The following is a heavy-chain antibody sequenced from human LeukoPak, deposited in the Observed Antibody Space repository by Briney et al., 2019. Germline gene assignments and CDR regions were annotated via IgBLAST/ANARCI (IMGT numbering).Heavy chain of an antibody. CDR3: ATTSGDFLFNWFDP. V-gene: IGHV4-39*01. D-gene: IGHD3-10*01. CDR2: IYYSGST. CDR1: GGSIISSSYY. Sequence: SETLSLTCTVSGGSIISSSYYWGWIRQPPGKGLEWIGSIYYSGSTYYNPSLKSRVTISVDTSKNQFSLKLSSVTAADTAVYYCATTSGDFLFNWFDPWGQGTLVTVSS. J-gene: IGHJ5*02.